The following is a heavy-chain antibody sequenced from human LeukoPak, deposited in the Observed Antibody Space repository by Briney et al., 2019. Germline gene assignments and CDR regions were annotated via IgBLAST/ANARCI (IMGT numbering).Heavy chain of an antibody. Sequence: SKTLSLTCTVSGYSISSGYYWGWIRQPPGKGLEWIGSIYHSGSTYYNKSLKGRVTISVDTPKNQFSLNLNSVTAADTAVYYCASFSPANDYWGQGTLVTVSS. D-gene: IGHD3-3*01. CDR3: ASFSPANDY. CDR2: IYHSGST. CDR1: GYSISSGYY. J-gene: IGHJ4*02. V-gene: IGHV4-38-2*02.